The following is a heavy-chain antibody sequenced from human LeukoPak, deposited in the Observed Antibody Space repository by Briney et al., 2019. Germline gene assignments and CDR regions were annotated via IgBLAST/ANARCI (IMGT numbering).Heavy chain of an antibody. J-gene: IGHJ3*02. V-gene: IGHV3-23*01. CDR1: GFTVSNNG. Sequence: GGSLRLSCVASGFTVSNNGLSWFRQAPGKRLEWVSDISGVGNTYYAESVKGRFTISRDNAKNSLYLQMNSLRAEDTALYHCARDLNAFDIWGQGTMVTVSS. CDR2: ISGVGNT. CDR3: ARDLNAFDI.